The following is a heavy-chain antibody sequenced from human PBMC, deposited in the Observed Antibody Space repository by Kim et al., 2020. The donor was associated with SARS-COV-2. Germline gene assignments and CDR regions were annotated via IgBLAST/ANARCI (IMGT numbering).Heavy chain of an antibody. V-gene: IGHV3-30*18. J-gene: IGHJ4*02. D-gene: IGHD6-6*01. CDR2: ISFDGSNK. Sequence: GGSLRLSCAASGFTFMSYGMHWVRQAPGKGLEWVAVISFDGSNKYYADSVKCRFTISRDNSKNTLYLQMNSLRAEDTAVYYCAKDHGYSSSSYFDYCGQGTLVTVAS. CDR3: AKDHGYSSSSYFDY. CDR1: GFTFMSYG.